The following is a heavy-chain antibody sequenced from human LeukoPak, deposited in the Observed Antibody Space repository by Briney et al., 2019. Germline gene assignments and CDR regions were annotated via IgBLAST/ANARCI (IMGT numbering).Heavy chain of an antibody. J-gene: IGHJ6*03. CDR1: GYTFTGYY. CDR3: ARDPGDHYNYYLMDV. V-gene: IGHV1-2*02. CDR2: INPNSGGT. D-gene: IGHD1-14*01. Sequence: ASVKVSCRASGYTFTGYYMYWVRQAPGQGLEWMGWINPNSGGTNYAQKFQGRVTMTRDTSISTAYMELSRLRSDDTAVYYCARDPGDHYNYYLMDVWGKGTTVTISS.